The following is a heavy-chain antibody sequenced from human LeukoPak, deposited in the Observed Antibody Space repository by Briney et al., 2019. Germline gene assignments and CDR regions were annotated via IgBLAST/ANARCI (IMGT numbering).Heavy chain of an antibody. Sequence: SVKISCKASGGTFNSYAISWVRQAPGQGLEWMGGIIPIFGTANHAQKFQGRVTITTDESTSTAYMELSSLRSEDTAVYYCARARSPSSGYLLRDHNWFDPWGQGTLVTVSS. CDR1: GGTFNSYA. D-gene: IGHD3-22*01. J-gene: IGHJ5*02. CDR2: IIPIFGTA. CDR3: ARARSPSSGYLLRDHNWFDP. V-gene: IGHV1-69*05.